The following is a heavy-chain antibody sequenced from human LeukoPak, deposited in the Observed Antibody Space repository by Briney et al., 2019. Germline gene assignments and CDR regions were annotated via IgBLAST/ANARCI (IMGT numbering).Heavy chain of an antibody. V-gene: IGHV3-23*01. J-gene: IGHJ4*02. CDR2: ISGSGGST. CDR3: ANLRKSLWIPEFDY. CDR1: GFTFSSYG. Sequence: GGSLRLSCAASGFTFSSYGMSWVRQAPGKGLEWVSAISGSGGSTYYADSVKGRFTISRDNSKNTLYLQMNSLRAEDTAVYYCANLRKSLWIPEFDYWGQGTLVTVSS. D-gene: IGHD1-1*01.